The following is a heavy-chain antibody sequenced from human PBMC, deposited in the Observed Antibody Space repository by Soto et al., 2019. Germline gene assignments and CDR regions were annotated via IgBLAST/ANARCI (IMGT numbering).Heavy chain of an antibody. CDR2: IYYSGST. Sequence: PSETLSLTCTVSGGSISSYYWSWIRQPPGKGLEGIGYIYYSGSTNYNPSLKSRVTISVDTSKNQFSLKLSSVTAADTAVYYCARAVPNYYYDSSGPSVSWFDPWGQGTLVTVSS. V-gene: IGHV4-59*01. D-gene: IGHD3-22*01. CDR1: GGSISSYY. CDR3: ARAVPNYYYDSSGPSVSWFDP. J-gene: IGHJ5*02.